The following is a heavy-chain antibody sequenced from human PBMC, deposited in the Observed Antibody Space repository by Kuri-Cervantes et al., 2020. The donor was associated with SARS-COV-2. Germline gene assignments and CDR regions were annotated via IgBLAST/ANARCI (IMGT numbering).Heavy chain of an antibody. J-gene: IGHJ3*02. CDR2: IIHTGGT. Sequence: SETLSLTCAVSGSFIGYYWSWIRQPPGKGLEWIGEIIHTGGTDYNPSPKSRVTISVDTSKNQFSLKLRSVTAADTAVYYCARDLGSGRWLQSPNAFDIWAKGTMVTVSS. V-gene: IGHV4-34*12. CDR1: GSFIGYY. CDR3: ARDLGSGRWLQSPNAFDI. D-gene: IGHD5-24*01.